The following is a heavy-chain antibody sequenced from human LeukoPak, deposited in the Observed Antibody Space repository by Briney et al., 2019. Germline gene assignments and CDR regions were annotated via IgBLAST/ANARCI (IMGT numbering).Heavy chain of an antibody. V-gene: IGHV4-59*11. CDR2: VFDGGRT. J-gene: IGHJ4*02. Sequence: SETLSLTCTVSGGSMTTHHWNWIRQTPGKGLEWIGYVFDGGRTKVNPSLTSRVTLSTDTSKNQLSLRLSSVTAADTAVYYCTTIKRGDIFGYFDFWGQGILVTVSS. CDR1: GGSMTTHH. D-gene: IGHD5-18*01. CDR3: TTIKRGDIFGYFDF.